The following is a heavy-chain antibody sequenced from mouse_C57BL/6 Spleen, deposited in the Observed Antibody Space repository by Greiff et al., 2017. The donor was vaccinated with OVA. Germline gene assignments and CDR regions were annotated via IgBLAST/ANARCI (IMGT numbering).Heavy chain of an antibody. J-gene: IGHJ4*01. CDR2: IYPRSGNT. D-gene: IGHD2-3*01. CDR3: ARDGSKDYAMDY. Sequence: SGAELARPGASVKLSCKASGYTFTRYGISWVKQRTGQGLEWIGEIYPRSGNTYYNEKFKGKATLTADKSSSTAYMELRSLTSEDSAVYFCARDGSKDYAMDYWGQGTSVTVSS. V-gene: IGHV1-81*01. CDR1: GYTFTRYG.